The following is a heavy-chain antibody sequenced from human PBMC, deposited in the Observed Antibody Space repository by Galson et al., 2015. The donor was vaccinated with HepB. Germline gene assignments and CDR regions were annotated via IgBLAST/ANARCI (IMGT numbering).Heavy chain of an antibody. V-gene: IGHV1-24*01. CDR2: FDPEDGET. J-gene: IGHJ1*01. D-gene: IGHD2-21*02. Sequence: SVKVSCKVSGYTLTELSMHWVRQAPGKGLEWMGGFDPEDGETIYAQKFQGRVTMTEDTSTDTAYMELSSLRSEDTAVYYCATVSKTAPRGGTAEYFQHWGQGTLVTVSS. CDR3: ATVSKTAPRGGTAEYFQH. CDR1: GYTLTELS.